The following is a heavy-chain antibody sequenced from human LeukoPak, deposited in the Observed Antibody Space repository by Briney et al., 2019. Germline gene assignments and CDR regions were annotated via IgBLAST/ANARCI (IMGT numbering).Heavy chain of an antibody. J-gene: IGHJ4*02. V-gene: IGHV3-48*03. Sequence: PGGSLRLSRAASVFTFSSYEMNWVRQAPGKGLEWVSYISSSGSTLYSADSVKGRFTISRDNAKNSLYLQMNSLRAEDTAIYYCARETRIRNYYDSGAYYYWDYFDFWGQGTLVTVSS. D-gene: IGHD3-22*01. CDR2: ISSSGSTL. CDR1: VFTFSSYE. CDR3: ARETRIRNYYDSGAYYYWDYFDF.